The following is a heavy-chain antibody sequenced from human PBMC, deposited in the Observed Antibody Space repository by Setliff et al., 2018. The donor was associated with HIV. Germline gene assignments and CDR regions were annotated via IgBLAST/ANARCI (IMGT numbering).Heavy chain of an antibody. Sequence: PSETLSLTCTVSGGSISSHYWSWIRQPPGKGLEWIGCISYTGTGSYNPSLKGRVLISRDTSKNQFALEVSPVTAADTAVYFCARPDPVESDALDIWGQGTVVTVSS. CDR1: GGSISSHY. J-gene: IGHJ3*02. CDR3: ARPDPVESDALDI. CDR2: ISYTGTG. V-gene: IGHV4-59*06.